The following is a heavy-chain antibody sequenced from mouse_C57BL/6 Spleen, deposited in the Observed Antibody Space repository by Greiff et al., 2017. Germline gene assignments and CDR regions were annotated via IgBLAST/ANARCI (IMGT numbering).Heavy chain of an antibody. D-gene: IGHD2-3*01. CDR3: ARHHDGYFDY. CDR2: ISNGGGST. V-gene: IGHV5-12*01. Sequence: DVQLVESGGGLVQPGGSLKLSCAASGFTFSDYYMYWVRQTPEKRLEWVAYISNGGGSTYYPDTVKGRFTISRDNAKNTLYLQMSRLKSEDTAMYYCARHHDGYFDYWGQGTTLTVSS. J-gene: IGHJ2*01. CDR1: GFTFSDYY.